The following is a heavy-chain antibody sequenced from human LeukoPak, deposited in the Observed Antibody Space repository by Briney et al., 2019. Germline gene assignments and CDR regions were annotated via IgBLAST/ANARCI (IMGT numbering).Heavy chain of an antibody. D-gene: IGHD4-17*01. J-gene: IGHJ4*02. CDR3: ARDYGDYGEYFDY. CDR2: ISSSSSTT. Sequence: GGSLRLSCAASGFTFSSYSMNWVRQAPGKGVEWVSYISSSSSTTYYADSVKGRFTISRDNAKNSVFLQMNILRDEDTAVYYCARDYGDYGEYFDYWGQGTLVTVSS. V-gene: IGHV3-48*02. CDR1: GFTFSSYS.